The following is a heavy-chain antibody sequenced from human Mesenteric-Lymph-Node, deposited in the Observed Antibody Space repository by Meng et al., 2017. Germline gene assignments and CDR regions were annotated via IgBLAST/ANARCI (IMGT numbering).Heavy chain of an antibody. CDR2: ISPSGSI. V-gene: IGHV4-61*02. Sequence: SCTVSGGSVSSGSYYWSWIRQSAGKGLGWIGRISPSGSINSNPSLKSRVTLSVDTSKNQLSLRLTSVTAADTALYYCARKAPPPDDAFDLWGQGTMVTVSS. J-gene: IGHJ3*01. CDR1: GGSVSSGSYY. CDR3: ARKAPPPDDAFDL.